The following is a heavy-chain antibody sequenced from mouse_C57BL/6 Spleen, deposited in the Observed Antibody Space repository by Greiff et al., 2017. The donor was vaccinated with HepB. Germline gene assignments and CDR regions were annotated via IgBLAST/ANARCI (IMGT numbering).Heavy chain of an antibody. J-gene: IGHJ2*01. D-gene: IGHD1-1*01. Sequence: EVQLQQSGPVLVKPGASVKMSCKASGYTFTDYYMNWVKQSHGKSLEWIGVINPYNGGTSYNQKFKGKATLTVDKSSSTAYMELNSLTSEDYAVYYCARWNYGSSYGFDYWGQGTTLTVSS. CDR3: ARWNYGSSYGFDY. V-gene: IGHV1-19*01. CDR2: INPYNGGT. CDR1: GYTFTDYY.